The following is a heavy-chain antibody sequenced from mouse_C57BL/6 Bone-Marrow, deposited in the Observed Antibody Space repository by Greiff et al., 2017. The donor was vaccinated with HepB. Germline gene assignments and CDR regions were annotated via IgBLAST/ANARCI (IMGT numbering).Heavy chain of an antibody. D-gene: IGHD2-3*01. Sequence: QVQLQQSGAELARPGASVKLSCKASGYTFTSYGMSWVKQRPGQGLEWIGEIYPRSGNTYYNEKFKGKATLTADKSSSTAYMELRSLTSEDSAVYFCAGYDGYFYYFDYWGQGTTLTVSS. V-gene: IGHV1-81*01. CDR1: GYTFTSYG. CDR3: AGYDGYFYYFDY. CDR2: IYPRSGNT. J-gene: IGHJ2*01.